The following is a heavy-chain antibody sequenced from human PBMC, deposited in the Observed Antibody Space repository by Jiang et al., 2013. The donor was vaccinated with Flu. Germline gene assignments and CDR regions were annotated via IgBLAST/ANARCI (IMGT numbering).Heavy chain of an antibody. Sequence: KPSETLSLTCTVSNGSISSSYWNWIRQPAGKGLEWIGRVFIGGSTNYNPSLKSRVQMSLDTSKQQFSLKLTSMTAADTAVYFCAGTESGNYYVFFHHWGQGTPVTVSS. V-gene: IGHV4-4*07. CDR2: VFIGGST. J-gene: IGHJ1*01. CDR3: AGTESGNYYVFFHH. D-gene: IGHD1-26*01. CDR1: NGSISSSY.